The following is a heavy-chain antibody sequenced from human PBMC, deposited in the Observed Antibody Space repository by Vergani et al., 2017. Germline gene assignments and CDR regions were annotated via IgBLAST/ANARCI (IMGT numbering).Heavy chain of an antibody. Sequence: VQLLESGGGLVQPGGSLRLSCAASGFTFSSYGMHWVRQAPGKGLEWVAVISYDGSNKYYADSVKGRFTISRDNSKNTLYLQMNSMKTEDTAVYYCTTDSRMVVAAGVDYWGQGTLVTVSS. CDR1: GFTFSSYG. CDR2: ISYDGSNK. V-gene: IGHV3-30*03. D-gene: IGHD2-15*01. J-gene: IGHJ4*02. CDR3: TTDSRMVVAAGVDY.